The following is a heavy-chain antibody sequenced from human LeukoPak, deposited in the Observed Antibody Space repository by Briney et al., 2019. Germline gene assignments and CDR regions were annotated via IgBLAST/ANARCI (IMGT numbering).Heavy chain of an antibody. V-gene: IGHV3-30*04. Sequence: GRSLRLSCAASGFTFSSYAMHWVRQAPGKGLEWVAVISYDGSNKYYADSVKGRFTISRDNSKNTLYLQMNSLRAEDTAVYYCARGEGSGSYYVQTSSFDYWGRGTLVTVSS. CDR3: ARGEGSGSYYVQTSSFDY. D-gene: IGHD3-10*01. CDR2: ISYDGSNK. J-gene: IGHJ4*02. CDR1: GFTFSSYA.